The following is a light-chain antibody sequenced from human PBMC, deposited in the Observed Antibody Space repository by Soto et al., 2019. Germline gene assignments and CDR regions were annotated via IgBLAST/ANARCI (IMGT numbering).Light chain of an antibody. Sequence: DIQLTQSPSSLSASVGDRVTITCRASQNINNYLNWYQHKPGKXPQLLIYAASNLQSGVPSSFSGSGSGSDFTLTISSLQPEDFATYYCQRPGVFGPGTKVDIK. CDR3: QRPGV. J-gene: IGKJ3*01. CDR2: AAS. CDR1: QNINNY. V-gene: IGKV1-39*01.